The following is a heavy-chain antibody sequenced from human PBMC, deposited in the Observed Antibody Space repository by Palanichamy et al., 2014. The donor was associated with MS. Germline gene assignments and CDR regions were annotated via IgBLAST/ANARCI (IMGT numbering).Heavy chain of an antibody. CDR3: ARGVVTSMVRGIIVRFDP. D-gene: IGHD3-10*01. J-gene: IGHJ5*02. CDR2: MNPHSGHK. CDR1: G. Sequence: GMNWVRQAPGQGLEWVGWMNPHSGHKGFAQKFQGRVTLTRSTSTSTAYMELSSLRYEDTAVYYCARGVVTSMVRGIIVRFDPWGQGTLVTVSS. V-gene: IGHV1-8*01.